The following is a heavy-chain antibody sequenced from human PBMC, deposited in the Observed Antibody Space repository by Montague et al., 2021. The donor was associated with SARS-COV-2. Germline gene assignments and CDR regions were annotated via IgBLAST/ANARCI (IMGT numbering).Heavy chain of an antibody. V-gene: IGHV3-7*01. CDR1: GFTFSNYW. J-gene: IGHJ4*02. D-gene: IGHD2-15*01. CDR3: ARVAVKFCSGGSCFPSYYFDY. CDR2: IKQDGSEK. Sequence: SLRLSCAASGFTFSNYWVTWVRQAPGKGLEWVANIKQDGSEKYYVDSVKGRFTISRDNAKNSLYLQLNSLRVEDTAVFFCARVAVKFCSGGSCFPSYYFDYWGQGTLVTVSS.